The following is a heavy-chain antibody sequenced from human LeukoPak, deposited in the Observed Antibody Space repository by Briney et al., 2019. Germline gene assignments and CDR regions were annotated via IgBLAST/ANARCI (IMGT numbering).Heavy chain of an antibody. D-gene: IGHD6-6*01. CDR3: ARDGLGSSSFYYYYMDV. Sequence: GGSLRLSCAASGFTFSTYSMNWVRQAPGKGLEWVSSISSSSTYLYYTDSAKGRFTISRDDAKNSLYLQMNSLRAEDTAVYYCARDGLGSSSFYYYYMDVWGKGATVTVSS. CDR1: GFTFSTYS. J-gene: IGHJ6*03. CDR2: ISSSSTYL. V-gene: IGHV3-21*01.